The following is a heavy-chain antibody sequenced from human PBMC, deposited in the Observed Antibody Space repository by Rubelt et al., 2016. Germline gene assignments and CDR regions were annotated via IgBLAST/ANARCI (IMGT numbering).Heavy chain of an antibody. CDR1: GGTFSSYA. J-gene: IGHJ4*02. Sequence: QVQLVQSGAEVKKPGASVKVSCKASGGTFSSYAISWVRQAPGQGLEWLGRIIPILGIETSAQNVQGGVDMTTAPATGKAYMELRSLRSDDTAVDYGAGAPPYYCDYWGQGTLVTVSS. V-gene: IGHV1-69*04. CDR2: IIPILGIE. CDR3: AGAPPYYCDY.